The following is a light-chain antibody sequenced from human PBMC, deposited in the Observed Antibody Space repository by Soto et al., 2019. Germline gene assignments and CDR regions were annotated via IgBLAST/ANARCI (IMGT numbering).Light chain of an antibody. CDR1: QSPVTSDGNTY. Sequence: DVVMTQSPLSLSVIPGQPASISCRSSQSPVTSDGNTYLNWFHQRPGQSPRRLIYKISNRDSGVSDRFIGSGSGTEFTLKISRVEAEDVGIYYCMQGTSWPYTFGQGTKLEI. V-gene: IGKV2-30*01. J-gene: IGKJ2*01. CDR2: KIS. CDR3: MQGTSWPYT.